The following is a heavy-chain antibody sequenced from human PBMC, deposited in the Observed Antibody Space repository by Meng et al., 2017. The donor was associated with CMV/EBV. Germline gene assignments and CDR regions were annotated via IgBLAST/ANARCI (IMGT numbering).Heavy chain of an antibody. V-gene: IGHV3-30*02. CDR1: GFTFSSYG. J-gene: IGHJ4*02. Sequence: GESLKNSCAASGFTFSSYGMHWVRQAPGKGLEWVAFIRYDGSNKYYADSVKGRFTISRDNSKNTLYLQMNSLRAEDTAVYYCAKDRRYYDSSGYFDYWGQGTLVTVSS. D-gene: IGHD3-22*01. CDR3: AKDRRYYDSSGYFDY. CDR2: IRYDGSNK.